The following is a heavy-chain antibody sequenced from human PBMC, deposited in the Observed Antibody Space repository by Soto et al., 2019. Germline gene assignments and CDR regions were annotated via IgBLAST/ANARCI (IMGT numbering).Heavy chain of an antibody. CDR2: ISYDGGNK. D-gene: IGHD2-15*01. Sequence: QVQLVESGGGVVQPGRSLRLSCAASGFTFSSYAMHWVRQAPGKGLEWVAVISYDGGNKYYADSVKGRFTISRDISKNTLSQQRSRVSGENTALYYCARAGGGLVDYWGQGTLVTVSS. CDR1: GFTFSSYA. V-gene: IGHV3-30-3*01. CDR3: ARAGGGLVDY. J-gene: IGHJ4*02.